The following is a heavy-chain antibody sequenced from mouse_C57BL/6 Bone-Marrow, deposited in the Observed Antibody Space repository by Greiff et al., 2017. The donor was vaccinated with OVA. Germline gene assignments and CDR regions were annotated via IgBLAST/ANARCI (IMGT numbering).Heavy chain of an antibody. CDR2: ISSGSSTL. V-gene: IGHV5-17*01. Sequence: EVKLMESGGGLVKPGGSLKLSCAASGFTFSDYGMHWVRQAPEKGLEWVAYISSGSSTLYYADTVKGRFTISRDNAKNTLFLQMTSLRSEDTAMYYCAREDYYGSGPWFAYWGQGTLVTVSA. CDR1: GFTFSDYG. J-gene: IGHJ3*01. CDR3: AREDYYGSGPWFAY. D-gene: IGHD1-1*01.